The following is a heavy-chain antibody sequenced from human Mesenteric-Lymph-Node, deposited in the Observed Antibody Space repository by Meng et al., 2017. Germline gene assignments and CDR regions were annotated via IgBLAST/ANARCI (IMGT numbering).Heavy chain of an antibody. CDR1: GFSFSNYW. J-gene: IGHJ5*02. CDR2: INNDGGTT. Sequence: SLKISCAASGFSFSNYWMHWVRQAPGTGLVWVSGINNDGGTTDYADSVKGRFTISRDNVKNAQHLQMNSLGGEDTAVYYCARVFDPWGQGTLVTVSS. V-gene: IGHV3-74*01. CDR3: ARVFDP.